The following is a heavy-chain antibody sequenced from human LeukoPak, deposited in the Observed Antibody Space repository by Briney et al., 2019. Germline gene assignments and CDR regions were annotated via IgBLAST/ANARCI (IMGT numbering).Heavy chain of an antibody. V-gene: IGHV1-3*01. J-gene: IGHJ4*02. CDR3: ALGAYDY. CDR1: GYTFIDYA. Sequence: ASVKVSCKASGYTFIDYAIHWVHQAPGQRLEWMGWINAGDGNTRYSQNFQGRLTVTRDTSASTAYVELSSLRSEDTAVYYCALGAYDYWGQGTLVTVSS. CDR2: INAGDGNT. D-gene: IGHD1-26*01.